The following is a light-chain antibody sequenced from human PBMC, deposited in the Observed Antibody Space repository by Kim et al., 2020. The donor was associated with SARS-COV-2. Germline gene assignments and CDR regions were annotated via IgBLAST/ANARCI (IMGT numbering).Light chain of an antibody. Sequence: VSPGQTASITCSGDKLGDKYACWYQQKPGQSPVLVSYQDSKRPSGIPERFSGSNSGNTATLTLSGTQAMDEADYYCQAWDSSTVVFGGGTQLTVL. CDR1: KLGDKY. CDR3: QAWDSSTVV. CDR2: QDS. J-gene: IGLJ2*01. V-gene: IGLV3-1*01.